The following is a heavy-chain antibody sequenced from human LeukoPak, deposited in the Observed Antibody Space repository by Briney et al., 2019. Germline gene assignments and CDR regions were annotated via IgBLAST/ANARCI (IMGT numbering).Heavy chain of an antibody. CDR1: GLIFSDAW. Sequence: GGSLRLSCAASGLIFSDAWMGWVRQAPGKGLEWVGRIANKINSERKDYAAPVRGRFSISRDDSENTLYLQMNGLQTEDTGVYYCVRLGSTSPGNWYKLFDQWGQGTLVTVSS. V-gene: IGHV3-15*04. CDR2: IANKINSERK. CDR3: VRLGSTSPGNWYKLFDQ. J-gene: IGHJ4*02. D-gene: IGHD2-2*01.